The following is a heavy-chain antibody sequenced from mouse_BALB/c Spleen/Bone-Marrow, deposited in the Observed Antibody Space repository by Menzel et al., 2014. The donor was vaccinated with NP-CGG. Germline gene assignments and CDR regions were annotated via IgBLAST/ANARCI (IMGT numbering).Heavy chain of an antibody. CDR2: IDPANGNT. D-gene: IGHD2-4*01. Sequence: VHLQQPGAELVKPGASVKLSCTASGFNIKDTYMHWVKQRPEQGLEWIGRIDPANGNTKYDPKFQGKATITADTSSNTAYLQFSSLTSEDTAVYYCALYYDYDVGYWGQGTTLTVSS. CDR1: GFNIKDTY. CDR3: ALYYDYDVGY. J-gene: IGHJ2*01. V-gene: IGHV14-3*02.